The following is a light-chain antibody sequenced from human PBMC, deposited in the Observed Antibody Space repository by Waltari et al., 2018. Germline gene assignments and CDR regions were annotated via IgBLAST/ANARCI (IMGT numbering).Light chain of an antibody. CDR2: GAS. CDR3: HQYNSWPPYT. CDR1: QNLGNN. Sequence: ELVMTQSPDPLSVSPGERAPLSCRASQNLGNNLAWYQQKPGQAPRLLIYGASSTAIGIPDRFSGSGSGTEFTLTISSLQSEDFAVYLCHQYNSWPPYTFGQGTKLEIK. J-gene: IGKJ2*01. V-gene: IGKV3-15*01.